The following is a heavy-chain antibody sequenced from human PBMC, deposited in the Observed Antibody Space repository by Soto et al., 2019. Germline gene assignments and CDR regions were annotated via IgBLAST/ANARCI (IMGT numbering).Heavy chain of an antibody. J-gene: IGHJ6*02. CDR2: ISAYNGNT. Sequence: QVQLVQSGAEVKKPGASVKVSCKASGYTFTSYGISWVRQAPGQGLEWMGWISAYNGNTNYAQKLQGRVTMTTDTATSRAYMELRSLRSDDTAVYYCARDSSSWYDYYYGMDVWGQGTTVTVSS. V-gene: IGHV1-18*01. CDR1: GYTFTSYG. CDR3: ARDSSSWYDYYYGMDV. D-gene: IGHD6-13*01.